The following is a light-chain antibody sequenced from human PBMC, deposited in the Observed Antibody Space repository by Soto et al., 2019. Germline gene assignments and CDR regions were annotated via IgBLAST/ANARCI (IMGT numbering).Light chain of an antibody. Sequence: EIVLTQSPGTLSLSPGERATLSCRASQSVSSSFLAWYQQKPGQAPRLLIYGASSRATGIPDRFSGSGSGTDFTLTISRLEPEDFAVYYCPQYGSSPRTFGPGTTVDI. CDR3: PQYGSSPRT. J-gene: IGKJ3*01. CDR1: QSVSSSF. V-gene: IGKV3-20*01. CDR2: GAS.